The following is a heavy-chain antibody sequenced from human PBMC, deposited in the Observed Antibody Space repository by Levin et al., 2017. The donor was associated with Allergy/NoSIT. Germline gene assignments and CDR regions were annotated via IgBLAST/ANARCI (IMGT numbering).Heavy chain of an antibody. CDR1: GYRFSTYW. V-gene: IGHV5-10-1*01. CDR2: IDPSDSYT. D-gene: IGHD3-10*01. Sequence: RGESLKISCKGSGYRFSTYWITWVRQMPGKGLEWMGRIDPSDSYTNYSPSFQGHVTMSADKSINTAYLQWTSLKASDTAMYYCARHGKYYYGSGTYYWFDPWGQGTLVTVSS. J-gene: IGHJ5*02. CDR3: ARHGKYYYGSGTYYWFDP.